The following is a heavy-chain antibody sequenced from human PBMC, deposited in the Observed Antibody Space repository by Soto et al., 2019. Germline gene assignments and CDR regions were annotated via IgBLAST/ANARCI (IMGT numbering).Heavy chain of an antibody. J-gene: IGHJ4*02. CDR1: GFTFSSYS. D-gene: IGHD2-2*01. V-gene: IGHV3-21*01. CDR2: ISSSSSYI. Sequence: GGSLRLSCAASGFTFSSYSMNWVRQAPGKGLEWVSSISSSSSYIYYADSVKGRFTISRDNAKNSLYLQMNSLRAEDTAVYYCASEAVVPAAIPFDYWGQGTLVTVSS. CDR3: ASEAVVPAAIPFDY.